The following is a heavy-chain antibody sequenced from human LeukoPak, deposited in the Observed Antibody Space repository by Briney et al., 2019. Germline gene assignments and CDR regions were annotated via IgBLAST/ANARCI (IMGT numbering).Heavy chain of an antibody. CDR1: GGSISSYF. CDR3: ARHKTMGPFDY. CDR2: IYYSGST. Sequence: SETLSLTCTISGGSISSYFWSWIRQPPGKGLEWIGNIYYSGSTNYNPSLKSRVTISVDTSKNQFSLKLSSVAAADTAVYYCARHKTMGPFDYWGQGTLVTVSS. V-gene: IGHV4-59*08. J-gene: IGHJ4*02. D-gene: IGHD4/OR15-4a*01.